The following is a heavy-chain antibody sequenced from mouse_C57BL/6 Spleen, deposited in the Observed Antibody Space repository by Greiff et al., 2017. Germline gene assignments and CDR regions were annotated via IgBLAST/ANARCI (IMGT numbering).Heavy chain of an antibody. V-gene: IGHV1-55*01. CDR3: ARPYYSNAMDY. CDR1: GYTFTSYW. J-gene: IGHJ4*01. CDR2: IYPGSGST. D-gene: IGHD2-5*01. Sequence: QVQLKQPGAELVKPGASVKMSCKASGYTFTSYWITWVKQRPGQGLEWIGDIYPGSGSTNYNEKFKSKATLTVDTSSSTAYMQLSSLTSEDSAVYYCARPYYSNAMDYWGQGTSVTVSS.